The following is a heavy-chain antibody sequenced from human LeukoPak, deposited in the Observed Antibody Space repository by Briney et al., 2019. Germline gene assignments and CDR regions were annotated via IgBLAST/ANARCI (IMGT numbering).Heavy chain of an antibody. J-gene: IGHJ4*02. CDR3: ARDSSWY. CDR2: ISYDGSNK. CDR1: GFTFSSYA. V-gene: IGHV3-30-3*01. Sequence: PGRSLRLSCAASGFTFSSYAMHWVRQAPGKGLEWVAVISYDGSNKYYADSVKGRFTISRDNSKNTLYLQMNSLRAEDTAVYYCARDSSWYWGQGTLVTVSS.